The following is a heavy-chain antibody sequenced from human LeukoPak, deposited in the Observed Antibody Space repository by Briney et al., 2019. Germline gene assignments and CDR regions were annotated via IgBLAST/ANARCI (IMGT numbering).Heavy chain of an antibody. CDR3: ARDQNYYDTSGKLYHVY. V-gene: IGHV3-7*01. CDR1: GFIFTNYF. J-gene: IGHJ4*02. CDR2: IKRDGREK. D-gene: IGHD3-22*01. Sequence: PGGSLRLSCAASGFIFTNYFMSWVRQAPGKGLEWVANIKRDGREKYYVDSVKGRFTISRDNAVNSLYLQMNSLRAEDTAVYYCARDQNYYDTSGKLYHVYWGQGTLVTVSS.